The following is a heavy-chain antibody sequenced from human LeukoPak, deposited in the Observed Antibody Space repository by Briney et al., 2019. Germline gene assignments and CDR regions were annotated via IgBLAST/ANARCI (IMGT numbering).Heavy chain of an antibody. Sequence: GGSLRLSCAASGFTFSDYAMSWVRQAPEKGLEWVSTISHVGGTYYADSVRSRFTISRDDSKNMVYLQMDSLRAEDTAVYYCAKDRENDDRFYYNGWGQGTLVTVFS. J-gene: IGHJ4*01. D-gene: IGHD3-10*01. CDR1: GFTFSDYA. V-gene: IGHV3-23*01. CDR3: AKDRENDDRFYYNG. CDR2: ISHVGGT.